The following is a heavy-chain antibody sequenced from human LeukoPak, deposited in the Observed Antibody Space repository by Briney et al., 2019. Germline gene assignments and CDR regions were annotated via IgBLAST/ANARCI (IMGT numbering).Heavy chain of an antibody. V-gene: IGHV3-21*01. CDR2: ISSSSSYI. D-gene: IGHD2-21*01. CDR3: ARDQVWWISGEDY. CDR1: GFTFSSYS. J-gene: IGHJ4*02. Sequence: GGSLRLSCAASGFTFSSYSMNWVRQAPGKGLEWVSSISSSSSYIYYADSVKGRFTISRDNAKNSLYLQMNSLRAEDTAVYYGARDQVWWISGEDYWGQGTLVTVPS.